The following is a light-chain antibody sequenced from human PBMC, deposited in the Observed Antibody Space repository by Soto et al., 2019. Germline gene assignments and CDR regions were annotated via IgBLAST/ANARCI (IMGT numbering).Light chain of an antibody. CDR1: SSDVGGYNY. J-gene: IGLJ2*01. Sequence: QSALTQPASVSGSPGQSITISCTGTSSDVGGYNYVSWYQQHPGKAPKLMIYDVSNRPSGVSNRFSGSKSGNTASLTISGLQAEVEADYYCSSYTSSSRVFGGGPTLTVL. CDR2: DVS. CDR3: SSYTSSSRV. V-gene: IGLV2-14*01.